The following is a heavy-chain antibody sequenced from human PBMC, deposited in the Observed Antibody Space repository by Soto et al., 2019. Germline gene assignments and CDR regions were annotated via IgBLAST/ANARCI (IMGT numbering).Heavy chain of an antibody. J-gene: IGHJ4*02. Sequence: EVQLAESGGGMVQPGGSLRLSCVASGFTFSSYDMHWVHQAPGNGLEYVSCISSNGGTTYYGTSVKGRFTISRANSKNTLSLQLGSLRAETMAVYYCARRVSGNYDYWGQGTLVTVSS. D-gene: IGHD1-7*01. CDR2: ISSNGGTT. CDR1: GFTFSSYD. V-gene: IGHV3-64*01. CDR3: ARRVSGNYDY.